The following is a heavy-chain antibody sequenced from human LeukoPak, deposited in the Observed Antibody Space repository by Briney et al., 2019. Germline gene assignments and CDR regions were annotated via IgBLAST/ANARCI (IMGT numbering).Heavy chain of an antibody. CDR1: GFSLSTSGVG. D-gene: IGHD3-10*01. V-gene: IGHV2-5*01. CDR3: ARAHYYGSGSPDAFDI. Sequence: SGPTLVKPTQTLTLTCTFSGFSLSTSGVGVGWIRQPPGKALEWLALLYWNDDKRYSPSLKSRLTLTKDTSKNQVVLTMTNMDPVDTATYYCARAHYYGSGSPDAFDIWGQGTMVTVSS. J-gene: IGHJ3*02. CDR2: LYWNDDK.